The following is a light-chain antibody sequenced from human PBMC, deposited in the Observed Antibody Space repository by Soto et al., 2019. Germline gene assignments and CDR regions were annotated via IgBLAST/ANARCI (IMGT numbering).Light chain of an antibody. CDR1: SSDVGSYNL. J-gene: IGLJ3*02. CDR3: SSYAGSSTWV. CDR2: EGS. V-gene: IGLV2-23*01. Sequence: QSALTQPASVSGSTGQSITISCTGTSSDVGSYNLVSWYQQHPGKAPKLMIYEGSKRPSGVSNRFSGSKSGNTASLTISGLQAEDEADYYCSSYAGSSTWVFGGGTKLTVL.